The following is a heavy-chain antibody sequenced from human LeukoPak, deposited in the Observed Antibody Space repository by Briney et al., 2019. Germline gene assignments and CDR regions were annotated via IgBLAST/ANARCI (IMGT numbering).Heavy chain of an antibody. V-gene: IGHV3-7*01. J-gene: IGHJ4*02. CDR3: ARDEVGGSYAY. CDR1: GFTFSSYW. D-gene: IGHD1-26*01. Sequence: GGSLRLSCAASGFTFSSYWMHWVRQAPGKGLEWVANIKEDGSKKDYVDSVKGRFTVSRDNAKNSLYLQMSSLRAEDTAVYYCARDEVGGSYAYWGQGTLVTVSS. CDR2: IKEDGSKK.